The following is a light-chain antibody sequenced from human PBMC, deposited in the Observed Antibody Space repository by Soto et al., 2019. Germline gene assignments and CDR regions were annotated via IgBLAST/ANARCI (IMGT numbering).Light chain of an antibody. CDR1: SSNIGSNI. J-gene: IGLJ1*01. CDR2: SNN. CDR3: AAWDDSLNGFYV. V-gene: IGLV1-44*01. Sequence: QSVLTQPPSVSGAPGQRVTISCSGSSSNIGSNIVNWYQQLPGTAPKLLIYSNNRRPSGVPDRFSGSRSGTSASLAISGLQSEDEADYYCAAWDDSLNGFYVFGTGTKV.